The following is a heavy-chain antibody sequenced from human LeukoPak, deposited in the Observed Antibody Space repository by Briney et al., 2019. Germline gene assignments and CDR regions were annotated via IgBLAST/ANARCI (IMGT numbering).Heavy chain of an antibody. J-gene: IGHJ4*02. Sequence: GGSLRLSCGASGFTFSSYGMHWVRQAPGKGLEWVAFIRYDGSNKYYADSVKGRFTISRDNSKNTLYLQMNSLRAEDTAVYYCAKGGGTYYGSGSLFDYWGQGTLVTVSS. CDR2: IRYDGSNK. D-gene: IGHD3-10*01. CDR3: AKGGGTYYGSGSLFDY. CDR1: GFTFSSYG. V-gene: IGHV3-30*02.